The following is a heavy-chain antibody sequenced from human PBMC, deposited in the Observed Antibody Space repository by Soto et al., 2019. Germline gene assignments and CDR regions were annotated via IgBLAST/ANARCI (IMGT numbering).Heavy chain of an antibody. V-gene: IGHV3-23*01. J-gene: IGHJ5*02. CDR3: AKEYWNDENPWFDP. D-gene: IGHD1-1*01. CDR2: ISGSGGST. Sequence: GGSLRLSCAASGFTFSSYAMSWVRQAPGKGLEWVSAISGSGGSTYYADSVKGRFTIYRDNSKNTLYLQMNSLRAEVTSVYFCAKEYWNDENPWFDPWGHGTLVTVSS. CDR1: GFTFSSYA.